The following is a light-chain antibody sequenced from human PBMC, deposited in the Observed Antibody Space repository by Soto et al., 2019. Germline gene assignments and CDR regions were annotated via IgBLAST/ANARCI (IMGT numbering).Light chain of an antibody. CDR3: SSYSITTAYL. J-gene: IGLJ1*01. Sequence: QSALTQPASVSGSPGKSITISCTGTSSDVGGYDHVSWYQLHPGKAPKLMVFEVSNRPSGVSYRFSGSKSGNTASLTISGLQAEDEADYFCSSYSITTAYLFGTGTKLTVL. CDR1: SSDVGGYDH. CDR2: EVS. V-gene: IGLV2-14*01.